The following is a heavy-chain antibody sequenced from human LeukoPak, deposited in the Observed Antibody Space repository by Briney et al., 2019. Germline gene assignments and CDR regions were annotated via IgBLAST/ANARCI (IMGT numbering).Heavy chain of an antibody. CDR1: GFTFSSYA. V-gene: IGHV3-23*01. CDR2: ISGSGGST. Sequence: GASLRLSCAASGFTFSSYAMSWVRQAPGKGLEWVSAISGSGGSTYYADSVKGRFTISRDNSKNTLYLQMNSLRAEGTAVYYCAKLGHFNWFDPWGQGTLVTVSS. CDR3: AKLGHFNWFDP. J-gene: IGHJ5*02. D-gene: IGHD3-3*02.